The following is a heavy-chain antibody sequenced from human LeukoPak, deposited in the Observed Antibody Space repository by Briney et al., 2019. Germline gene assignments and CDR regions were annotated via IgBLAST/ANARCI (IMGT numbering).Heavy chain of an antibody. CDR1: GFTFSNAW. Sequence: GGSLRLSCAASGFTFSNAWMSWVRQAPGKGLEWIGRIRNKPNNYTTRYAEAVKGSFTISRDDSKNSLYLQMNSLKTEDTAVYYCAREQDIAVAGTGGRGFDYWGQGTLVTVSS. CDR3: AREQDIAVAGTGGRGFDY. D-gene: IGHD6-19*01. V-gene: IGHV3-72*01. J-gene: IGHJ4*02. CDR2: IRNKPNNYTT.